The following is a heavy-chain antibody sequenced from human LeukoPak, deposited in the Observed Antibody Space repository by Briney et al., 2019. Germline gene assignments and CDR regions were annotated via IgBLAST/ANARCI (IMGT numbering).Heavy chain of an antibody. CDR1: GYIFTDYY. Sequence: ASVKVSCKVSGYIFTDYYMHWVRQAPGQGLEWMGWINPKSGGTNYAQKFQGRVTTTRDTSISTGHMELSRLRTDDTAVYYCASAAFWSEYFQHWGQGTLVTVSS. V-gene: IGHV1-2*02. D-gene: IGHD3-3*01. J-gene: IGHJ1*01. CDR3: ASAAFWSEYFQH. CDR2: INPKSGGT.